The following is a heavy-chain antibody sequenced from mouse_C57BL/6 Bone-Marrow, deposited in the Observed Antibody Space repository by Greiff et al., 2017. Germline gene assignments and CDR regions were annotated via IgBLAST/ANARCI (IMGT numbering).Heavy chain of an antibody. V-gene: IGHV5-16*01. D-gene: IGHD3-2*02. CDR2: INYDGSST. J-gene: IGHJ2*01. Sequence: EVMLVESEGGLVQPGSSMKLSCTASGFTFSDYSMAWVRQVPEKGLEWVANINYDGSSTYYLDSLKSRFIISGDNAKNILYLQMSSLKSEDTATYYCASEGRDISGSFDYWCQGTTLTVSS. CDR1: GFTFSDYS. CDR3: ASEGRDISGSFDY.